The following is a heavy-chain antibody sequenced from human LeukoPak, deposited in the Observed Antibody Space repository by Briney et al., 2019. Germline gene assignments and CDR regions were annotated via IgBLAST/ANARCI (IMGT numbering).Heavy chain of an antibody. CDR1: GFTFRNSA. CDR2: ISGTGVGT. CDR3: AKNNWNDMPFVDY. J-gene: IGHJ4*02. Sequence: PGGSLRLSCAASGFTFRNSAMSWVRQAPGKGLEWVSTISGTGVGTFYAESVKGRLTISRDNPKNTLYLQMNSLRAEDTAVYYCAKNNWNDMPFVDYWGQGTLVTVSS. V-gene: IGHV3-23*01. D-gene: IGHD1-20*01.